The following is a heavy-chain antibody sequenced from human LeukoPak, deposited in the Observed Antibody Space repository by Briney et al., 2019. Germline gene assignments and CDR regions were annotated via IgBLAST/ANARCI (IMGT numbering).Heavy chain of an antibody. J-gene: IGHJ4*02. CDR1: GFTFSSYA. CDR3: AKDGAGSQSYCSSTSCYVDY. CDR2: ISGSGGST. V-gene: IGHV3-23*01. Sequence: GGSLRLSCAASGFTFSSYAMSWVRQAPGKGLGWVSAISGSGGSTYYADSVKGRFTISRDNSKNTLYLQMNSLRAEDTAVYYCAKDGAGSQSYCSSTSCYVDYWGQGTLVTVSS. D-gene: IGHD2-2*01.